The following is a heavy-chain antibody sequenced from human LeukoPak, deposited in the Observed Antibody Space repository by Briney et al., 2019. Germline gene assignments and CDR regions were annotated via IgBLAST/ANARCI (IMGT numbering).Heavy chain of an antibody. D-gene: IGHD3-10*01. J-gene: IGHJ4*02. CDR3: ARDSSMLRGPLVIYYFDF. CDR2: IRYDGSNK. V-gene: IGHV3-30*02. CDR1: GFTVSSNY. Sequence: GGSLRLSCAASGFTVSSNYMSWVRQAPGKGLEWVAFIRYDGSNKYYADSVKGRFTISRDNSKNTLYLQMNSLRVEDTAVYYCARDSSMLRGPLVIYYFDFWGQGTLVTVSS.